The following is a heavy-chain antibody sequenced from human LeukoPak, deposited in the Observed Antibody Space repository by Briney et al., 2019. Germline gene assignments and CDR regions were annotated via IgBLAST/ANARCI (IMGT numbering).Heavy chain of an antibody. CDR2: IWYDGSNK. CDR3: AREGGGNWFDP. J-gene: IGHJ5*02. CDR1: GFTFEDYA. Sequence: GGSLRLSCTTSGFTFEDYAMHWVRQAPGKGLEWVAVIWYDGSNKYYADSVKGRFTISRDNSKNTLYLQMNSLRAEDTAVYYCAREGGGNWFDPWGQGTLVTVSS. D-gene: IGHD3-16*01. V-gene: IGHV3-33*01.